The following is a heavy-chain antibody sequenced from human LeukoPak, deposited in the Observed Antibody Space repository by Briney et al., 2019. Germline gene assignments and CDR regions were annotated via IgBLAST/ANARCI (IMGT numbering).Heavy chain of an antibody. CDR2: FDPEDGET. V-gene: IGHV1-24*01. D-gene: IGHD6-13*01. Sequence: ASVKVSCKVSGYTLTELSMHWVRQAPGKGLEWMGGFDPEDGETIYAQKFQGRVTMTEDTSTDTAYMELSSLRSEDTAVYYCARYEQQLETLDYWGQGTLVTVSS. CDR3: ARYEQQLETLDY. J-gene: IGHJ4*02. CDR1: GYTLTELS.